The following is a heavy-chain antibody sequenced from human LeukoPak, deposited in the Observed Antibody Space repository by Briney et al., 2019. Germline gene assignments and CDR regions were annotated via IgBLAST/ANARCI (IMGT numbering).Heavy chain of an antibody. CDR2: ISYDGSNK. V-gene: IGHV3-30*04. Sequence: PGGSLRPSCAASGFTFSSYEMNWVRQAPGKGLEWVAVISYDGSNKYYADSVKGRFTISRDNSKNTLYLQMNSLRAEDTAVYYCARGAELDYWGQGTLVTVSS. J-gene: IGHJ4*02. CDR3: ARGAELDY. CDR1: GFTFSSYE.